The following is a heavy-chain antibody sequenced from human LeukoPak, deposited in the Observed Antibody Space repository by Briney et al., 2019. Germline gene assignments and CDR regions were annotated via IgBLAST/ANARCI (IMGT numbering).Heavy chain of an antibody. J-gene: IGHJ4*02. Sequence: PGGSLRLSCAASGFTVNTDHMSWVGQAPGKGLEWVAISYSEEWVPISSGGGSSQYAESVKGRFTISRDNSRSTLSLQMNSLRAEDTALYYCARVWELSFDHWGQGTLVTVSS. V-gene: IGHV3-53*01. CDR2: SYSEEWVPISSGGGSS. D-gene: IGHD1-26*01. CDR3: ARVWELSFDH. CDR1: GFTVNTDH.